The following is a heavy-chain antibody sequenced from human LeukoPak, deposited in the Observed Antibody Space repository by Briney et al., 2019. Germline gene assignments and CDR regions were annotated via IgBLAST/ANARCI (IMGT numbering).Heavy chain of an antibody. CDR1: GFTFSNYS. CDR3: GQSYYMDV. J-gene: IGHJ6*03. V-gene: IGHV3-21*01. CDR2: ISSRSTYI. Sequence: GGSLRLSCAASGFTFSNYSMNWVRQAPGKGLEWVSSISSRSTYIYHADSVKGRFTISRDNAENSLYLQMNSLRAEDTAVYYCGQSYYMDVWGKGTTVTVSS.